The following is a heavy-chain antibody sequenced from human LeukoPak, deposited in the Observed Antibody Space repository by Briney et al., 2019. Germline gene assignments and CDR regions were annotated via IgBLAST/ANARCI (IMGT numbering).Heavy chain of an antibody. J-gene: IGHJ4*02. D-gene: IGHD4-17*01. V-gene: IGHV4-34*01. CDR2: INHSGST. CDR1: GGSFSGYY. Sequence: SETLSITCAVYGGSFSGYYWTWIRQPPGKGLEWIGEINHSGSTNYNPSLKSRVTISVDTSKNQFSLNLSSVTAADTAVYYCARGTSTYGPWGQGTLVTVSS. CDR3: ARGTSTYGP.